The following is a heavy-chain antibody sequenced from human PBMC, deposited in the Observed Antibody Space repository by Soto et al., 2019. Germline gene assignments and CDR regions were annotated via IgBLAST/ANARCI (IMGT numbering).Heavy chain of an antibody. V-gene: IGHV1-18*01. CDR3: ADGGTRKGWFDP. Sequence: ASVKVSFKASGYTFTSYGISWVRQAPGQGLEWMGWIIAYNGNTNYAQKLQGRVTMTTDTSTSTAYMELRSLRSDDTAVYYCADGGTRKGWFDPWGQGTLVTVSS. D-gene: IGHD2-15*01. CDR1: GYTFTSYG. J-gene: IGHJ5*02. CDR2: IIAYNGNT.